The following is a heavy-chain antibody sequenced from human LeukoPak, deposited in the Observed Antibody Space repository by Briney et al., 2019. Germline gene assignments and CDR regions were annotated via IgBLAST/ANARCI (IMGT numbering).Heavy chain of an antibody. CDR1: GGSISSSSYY. D-gene: IGHD2-8*02. J-gene: IGHJ5*01. CDR3: ARDFTGGSFDS. CDR2: IYYSGST. V-gene: IGHV4-39*07. Sequence: SETLSLTCTVSGGSISSSSYYWGWIRQPPGKGLEWIGSIYYSGSTYYNPSLKSRVTISVDTSKNQFSLKLSSVTAADTAVYYCARDFTGGSFDSWGQGTLVTVSS.